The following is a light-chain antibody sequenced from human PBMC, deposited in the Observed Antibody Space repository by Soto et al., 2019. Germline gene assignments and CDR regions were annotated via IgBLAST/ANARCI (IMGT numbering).Light chain of an antibody. J-gene: IGKJ4*01. CDR3: QQYDNLPLT. CDR1: QDISNY. V-gene: IGKV1-33*01. CDR2: DAS. Sequence: DIQMTQSPSSLSASVGARVTITCQASQDISNYLNWYQQKPGKAPKLLIYDASNLETGVPSRFSGSGSGTDFTFTISSLQPEDIVTYYCQQYDNLPLTFGGGTKVEIK.